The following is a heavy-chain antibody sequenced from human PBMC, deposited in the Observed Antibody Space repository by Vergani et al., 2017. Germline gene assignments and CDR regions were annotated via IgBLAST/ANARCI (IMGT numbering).Heavy chain of an antibody. CDR3: AKDSILSVAGTVGMDV. CDR1: GFTFSSYA. V-gene: IGHV3-23*01. J-gene: IGHJ6*02. D-gene: IGHD6-19*01. Sequence: EVQLLESGGGLVQPGGSLRLSCAASGFTFSSYAMSWVRQAPGKGLEWVSAISGSGGSTYYADSVKGRFTISSDNSKNTLYLQMNSLRAEDTAVYYCAKDSILSVAGTVGMDVWGQGTTVTVSS. CDR2: ISGSGGST.